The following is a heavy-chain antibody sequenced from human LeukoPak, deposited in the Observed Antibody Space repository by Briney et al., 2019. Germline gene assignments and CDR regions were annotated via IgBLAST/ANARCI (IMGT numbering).Heavy chain of an antibody. CDR2: IKQDGGEK. Sequence: GGSLRLSCGVSGFTFSDYWMNWVRQAPGKGLEWVASIKQDGGEKSYVDSVKGRFTISRDNAKNSLYLQMSSLRAEDTAVYYCARDGTAPGLYFDLWGQGTLSPSPQ. J-gene: IGHJ4*01. V-gene: IGHV3-7*01. CDR3: ARDGTAPGLYFDL. D-gene: IGHD6-13*01. CDR1: GFTFSDYW.